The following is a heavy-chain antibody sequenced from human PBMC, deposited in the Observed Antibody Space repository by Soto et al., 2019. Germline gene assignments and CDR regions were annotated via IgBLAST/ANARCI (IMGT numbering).Heavy chain of an antibody. V-gene: IGHV6-1*01. CDR2: TYYRSMWYN. CDR1: GDSVSSNSAA. J-gene: IGHJ6*03. D-gene: IGHD1-7*01. CDR3: AGTTSHQWYYMDV. Sequence: PSQPLSLTCAISGDSVSSNSAAWNWIRLSPSRGLEWLARTYYRSMWYNDYAVSVRSRITVNPDTSKNQFSLQLTSVTPEDTAVYYCAGTTSHQWYYMDVWGKGTTVTVSS.